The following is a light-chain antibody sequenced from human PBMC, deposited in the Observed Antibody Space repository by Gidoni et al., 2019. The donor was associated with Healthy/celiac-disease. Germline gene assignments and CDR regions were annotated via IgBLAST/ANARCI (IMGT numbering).Light chain of an antibody. Sequence: EIVLTQSPGTLSLSPGESATLSCRASQSVSSSYLAWYQQKPGQAPRLLIYGASSRATGIPARFSGSGSGTDFTLTISRLEPEDFAVYYCQQYGSSSCTFGQGTRLEIK. V-gene: IGKV3-20*01. J-gene: IGKJ5*01. CDR2: GAS. CDR1: QSVSSSY. CDR3: QQYGSSSCT.